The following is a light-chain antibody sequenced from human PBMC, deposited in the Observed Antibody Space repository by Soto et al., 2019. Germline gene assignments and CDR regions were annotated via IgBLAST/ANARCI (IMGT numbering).Light chain of an antibody. CDR1: SSDVGGYNC. CDR3: SSSGGSPTYV. V-gene: IGLV2-14*01. Sequence: QSALTQPASVSGSPGQSITISCTGTSSDVGGYNCVSWYQQHPGTVPRLMIYEVTNRPSGVSNRFSGSKSGNTASLTISGLQAEDEADYYCSSSGGSPTYVFGTGTKLTVL. CDR2: EVT. J-gene: IGLJ1*01.